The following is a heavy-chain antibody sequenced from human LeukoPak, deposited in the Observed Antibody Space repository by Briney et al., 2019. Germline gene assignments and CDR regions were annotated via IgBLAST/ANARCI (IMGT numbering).Heavy chain of an antibody. J-gene: IGHJ4*02. D-gene: IGHD6-19*01. CDR2: INGDGSET. CDR1: GFTFSSYG. V-gene: IGHV3-7*02. CDR3: ASQFWWAAVPGTLDY. Sequence: GGSLRLSCAASGFTFSSYGMSWVRQAPGRGLEWVAAINGDGSETYYVDSVTGRFTISRDNSKNTLYLQMNSLRAEDTAVYYCASQFWWAAVPGTLDYWGQGTLVTVSS.